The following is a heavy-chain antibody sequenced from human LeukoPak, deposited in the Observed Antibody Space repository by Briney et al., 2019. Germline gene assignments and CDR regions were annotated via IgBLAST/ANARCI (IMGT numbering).Heavy chain of an antibody. V-gene: IGHV3-23*01. J-gene: IGHJ5*02. CDR3: AKGSGINHYHWIDP. CDR1: EFTFSNYA. D-gene: IGHD1-14*01. CDR2: ISGGGGST. Sequence: GGSLRLSCAASEFTFSNYAMNWVRQAPGKGLEWISGISGGGGSTYYADSVKGRFTISRDNSKNTLYLQMDSLRAEDTALYYCAKGSGINHYHWIDPWGQGTLVTVSS.